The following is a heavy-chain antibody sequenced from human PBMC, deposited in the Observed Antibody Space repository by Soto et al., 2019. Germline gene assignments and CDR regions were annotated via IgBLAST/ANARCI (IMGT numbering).Heavy chain of an antibody. Sequence: GSLRLSCAASGFSFSSQNMNWVRQAPGKGLEWISYINGDSSIITYADSLKGRFTISRDNAKKSLYLEVNSLRAEDTAVYYCARTGGSRDAFDIWGQGTMVTVSS. V-gene: IGHV3-48*01. J-gene: IGHJ3*02. CDR1: GFSFSSQN. CDR2: INGDSSII. CDR3: ARTGGSRDAFDI. D-gene: IGHD3-16*01.